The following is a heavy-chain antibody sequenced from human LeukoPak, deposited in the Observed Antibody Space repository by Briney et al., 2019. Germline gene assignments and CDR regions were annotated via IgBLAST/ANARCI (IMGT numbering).Heavy chain of an antibody. V-gene: IGHV3-23*01. CDR2: ISGSGGST. CDR1: GFTFSSYG. CDR3: AKDLGVVGEHDAFDI. Sequence: GGSLRLSCAASGFTFSSYGMSWVRQAPGKGLEWVSAISGSGGSTYYADSVKGRFTISRDNSKNTLYLQMNSLRAEDTAVYYCAKDLGVVGEHDAFDIWGQGTMVTVSS. J-gene: IGHJ3*02. D-gene: IGHD2-21*01.